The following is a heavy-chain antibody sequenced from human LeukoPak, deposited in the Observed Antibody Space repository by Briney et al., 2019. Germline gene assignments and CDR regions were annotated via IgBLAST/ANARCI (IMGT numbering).Heavy chain of an antibody. V-gene: IGHV4-39*01. CDR2: IYYSGST. CDR3: ARSLGLVNFDY. CDR1: GGSISSSNYY. J-gene: IGHJ4*02. Sequence: PSETLSLTCTVSGGSISSSNYYWGWIRRPPGKGLEWIGSIYYSGSTYQNPSLKSRATISVDTSKNQFSMKLSSVTAADTAVYYCARSLGLVNFDYWGQGTLVTVSS. D-gene: IGHD2-21*01.